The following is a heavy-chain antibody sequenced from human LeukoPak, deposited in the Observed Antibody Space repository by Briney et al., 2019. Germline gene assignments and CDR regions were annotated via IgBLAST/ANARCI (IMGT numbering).Heavy chain of an antibody. V-gene: IGHV1-46*01. D-gene: IGHD3-9*01. J-gene: IGHJ1*01. CDR3: ASQPRLALEYFQH. Sequence: ASVKVSCKPSGYTFTKYYIHWVRQAPGQGLEWMGMINPSDGATTYAQRFQGRVIMTRDMSTTTVYMDLRSLRSEDTAVYYCASQPRLALEYFQHWGQGTLVTVSS. CDR2: INPSDGAT. CDR1: GYTFTKYY.